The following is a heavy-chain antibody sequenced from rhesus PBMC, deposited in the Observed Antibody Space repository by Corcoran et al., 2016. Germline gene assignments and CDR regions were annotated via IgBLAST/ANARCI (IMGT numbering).Heavy chain of an antibody. J-gene: IGHJ2*01. CDR2: VDPVSGEQ. CDR1: GYTFTELS. D-gene: IGHD2-39*01. CDR3: ARDHGHRGYFDL. Sequence: EVQLVQSGAEVKKPGASVKVSCKVSGYTFTELSMHWVRQAPGKGLERSGCVDPVSGEQIPAEKFQGRVTMTEDTSTATAYMELSRLRSEDTAVYYCARDHGHRGYFDLWGPGTPITISS. V-gene: IGHV1-156*01.